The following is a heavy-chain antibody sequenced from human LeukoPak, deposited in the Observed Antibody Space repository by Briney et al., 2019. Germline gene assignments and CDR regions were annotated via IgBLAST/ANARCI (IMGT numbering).Heavy chain of an antibody. Sequence: ASVKVSCKASGYTFTGYYMHWVRQAPGQGLEWMGWINPNSGGTKYTKKFQGRVTMTRDTSISTAYMELSRLRSDDTAVYYCAPERLDSGYGYWGQGTLVTVS. CDR2: INPNSGGT. D-gene: IGHD5-12*01. J-gene: IGHJ4*02. CDR3: APERLDSGYGY. V-gene: IGHV1-2*02. CDR1: GYTFTGYY.